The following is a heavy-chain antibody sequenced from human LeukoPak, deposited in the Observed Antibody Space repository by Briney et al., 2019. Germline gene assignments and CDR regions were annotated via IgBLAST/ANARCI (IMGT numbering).Heavy chain of an antibody. CDR2: INPNSGGT. J-gene: IGHJ4*02. D-gene: IGHD3-10*01. V-gene: IGHV1-2*02. CDR1: GYTFTGYY. Sequence: ASVKVSCKASGYTFTGYYMHWVRQAPGQGLEWMGWINPNSGGTNYAQKFQGRVTMTRDTSISTAYMELSRLRSEDTAVYYCARDAEPLWFGESHFDYWGQGTLVTVSS. CDR3: ARDAEPLWFGESHFDY.